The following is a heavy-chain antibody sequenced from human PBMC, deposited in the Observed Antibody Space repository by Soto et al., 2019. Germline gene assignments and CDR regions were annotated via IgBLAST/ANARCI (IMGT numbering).Heavy chain of an antibody. CDR2: IYSGGST. D-gene: IGHD6-6*01. CDR1: GFTVSSNY. CDR3: ARSYPAARGLNWFDP. Sequence: GGSLRLSCVASGFTVSSNYMSWVRQAPGKGLEWVSVIYSGGSTYYADSVKGRFTISRHNSKNTLYLQMNSLRAEDTAVYYCARSYPAARGLNWFDPWGQGTLVTVSS. V-gene: IGHV3-53*04. J-gene: IGHJ5*02.